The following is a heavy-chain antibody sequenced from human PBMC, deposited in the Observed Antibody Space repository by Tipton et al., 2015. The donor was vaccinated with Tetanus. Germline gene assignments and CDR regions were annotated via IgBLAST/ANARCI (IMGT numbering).Heavy chain of an antibody. V-gene: IGHV4-39*07. CDR3: ARGRRIQLWNDAFDI. J-gene: IGHJ3*02. Sequence: TLSLTCTVFGGSISSSTYYWGWIRQPPGKGLEWIGTINYIQGTYHNPSLKSRVTISVDTSKNQFSLNLSSVTAADTAVYYCARGRRIQLWNDAFDIWGQGTMVTVSS. D-gene: IGHD5-18*01. CDR1: GGSISSSTYY. CDR2: INYIQGT.